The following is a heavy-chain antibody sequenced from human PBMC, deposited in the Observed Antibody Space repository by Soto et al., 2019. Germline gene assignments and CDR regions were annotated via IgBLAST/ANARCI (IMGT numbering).Heavy chain of an antibody. V-gene: IGHV1-46*01. J-gene: IGHJ4*02. Sequence: QVQLVQSAAEVRKPGASVKVSCRTSGYTFTTYLMHWVRQAPGQGPEWMGILNPTAGRTSYSQKFQGRVTMTSDASTSTAYMELTGLISDDTAVYYCARALRGGLTVVHPGYWGQGTLVTVSS. CDR3: ARALRGGLTVVHPGY. D-gene: IGHD3-9*01. CDR2: LNPTAGRT. CDR1: GYTFTTYL.